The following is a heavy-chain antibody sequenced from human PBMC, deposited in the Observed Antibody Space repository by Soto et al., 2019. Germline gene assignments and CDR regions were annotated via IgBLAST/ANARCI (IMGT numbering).Heavy chain of an antibody. D-gene: IGHD6-13*01. CDR1: GFTFSSYS. J-gene: IGHJ5*02. CDR3: TRHPDRIAEIGWFDA. Sequence: EVQLVESGGGLVQPGGSLRLSCAASGFTFSSYSMNWVRQAPGKGLEWVSYISSSSSTIYYADSVKGRFTISRDNAMNSLYLQMNSLRAEDTAVYYCTRHPDRIAEIGWFDACGQGSLVSVSS. V-gene: IGHV3-48*01. CDR2: ISSSSSTI.